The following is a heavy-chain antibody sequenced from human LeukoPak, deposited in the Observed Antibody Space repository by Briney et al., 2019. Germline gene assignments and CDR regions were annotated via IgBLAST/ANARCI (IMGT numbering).Heavy chain of an antibody. Sequence: ASVKVSCKASGYTFTSYGISWVRQAPGQGLEWMGWISAYNGNTNYAQKLQGRVTMTTDTSTSTAYRELRSLRSDDTAVYYCARLSGYSGSYYDYFDYWGQGTLVTVSS. CDR1: GYTFTSYG. D-gene: IGHD1-26*01. CDR3: ARLSGYSGSYYDYFDY. V-gene: IGHV1-18*01. J-gene: IGHJ4*02. CDR2: ISAYNGNT.